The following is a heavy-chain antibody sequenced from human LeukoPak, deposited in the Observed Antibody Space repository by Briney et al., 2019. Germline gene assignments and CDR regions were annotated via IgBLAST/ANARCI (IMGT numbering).Heavy chain of an antibody. Sequence: SVKVSCKASGGTFSSYAISWVRQAPGQGLEWMGGIIPIFGTANYAQKFQGRVTITADESTSTAYMELSSLRSEDTAVYYCARRPIRIAVAGYYYYYGMDVRGQGTTVTVSS. CDR3: ARRPIRIAVAGYYYYYGMDV. CDR2: IIPIFGTA. V-gene: IGHV1-69*13. J-gene: IGHJ6*02. CDR1: GGTFSSYA. D-gene: IGHD6-19*01.